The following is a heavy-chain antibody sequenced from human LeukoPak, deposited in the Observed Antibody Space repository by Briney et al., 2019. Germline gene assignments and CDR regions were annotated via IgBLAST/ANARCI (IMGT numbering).Heavy chain of an antibody. Sequence: ASVKVSCKASGYTFTGYYMHWVRQAPGQGLEWMGWINPNSGGTNYAQKFQGRVTMTRDTSISTAYMELSRLRSEDTAVYYCARVFSTYDYVWGSYREFDYWGQGTLVTVSS. V-gene: IGHV1-2*02. J-gene: IGHJ4*02. CDR1: GYTFTGYY. CDR2: INPNSGGT. CDR3: ARVFSTYDYVWGSYREFDY. D-gene: IGHD3-16*02.